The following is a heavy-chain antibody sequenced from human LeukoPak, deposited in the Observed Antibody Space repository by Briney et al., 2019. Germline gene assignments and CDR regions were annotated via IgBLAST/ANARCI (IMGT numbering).Heavy chain of an antibody. CDR2: ISGSGGST. CDR1: GFTFSSYA. D-gene: IGHD7-27*01. V-gene: IGHV3-23*01. J-gene: IGHJ4*02. Sequence: PGGSLRLSCAASGFTFSSYAMSWVRQAPGKGLEWVSAISGSGGSTYYADSVKGRFTISRDDAKNSLYLQMNSLRVEDTAVYYCARDSHWAFDYWGQGTLVTVSS. CDR3: ARDSHWAFDY.